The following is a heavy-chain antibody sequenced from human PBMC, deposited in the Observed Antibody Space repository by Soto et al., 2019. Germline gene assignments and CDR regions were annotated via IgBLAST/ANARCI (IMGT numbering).Heavy chain of an antibody. CDR1: GYTFTIYC. CDR3: ARDGVGTATGYYYGLDV. V-gene: IGHV1-18*01. D-gene: IGHD5-18*01. J-gene: IGHJ6*02. Sequence: ASVKVSCKASGYTFTIYCISWVRQAPGQGLEWMGWISAYNGNTNYAQKLQGRVTMTTDTSTSTAYMELRSLRSDDTAVYYCARDGVGTATGYYYGLDVWGQGTTVSVS. CDR2: ISAYNGNT.